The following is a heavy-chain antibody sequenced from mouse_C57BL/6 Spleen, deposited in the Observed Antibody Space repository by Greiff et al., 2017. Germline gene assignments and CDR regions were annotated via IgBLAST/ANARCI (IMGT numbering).Heavy chain of an antibody. J-gene: IGHJ4*01. V-gene: IGHV5-17*01. CDR3: ARTPPLDAMDY. Sequence: EVKLMESGGGLVKPGGSLKLSCAASGFTFSDYGMHWVRQAPEKGLEWVAYISSGSSTIYYADTVKGRFTIARDNAKNTLFLQMTSLRSEDTAMYYCARTPPLDAMDYGGQGTSVTVSS. CDR1: GFTFSDYG. CDR2: ISSGSSTI.